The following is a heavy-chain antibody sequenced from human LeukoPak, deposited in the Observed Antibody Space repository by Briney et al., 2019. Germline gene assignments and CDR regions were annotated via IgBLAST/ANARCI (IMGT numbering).Heavy chain of an antibody. CDR3: RWEPKY. J-gene: IGHJ4*02. Sequence: GGSLRLSCAASGFTVSNNYMSWVRQTPGKGLEWVSLIYSGGSTYYADSVKGRFTTSRDNSKNTLYLQMNSLRAEDTAVYYCRWEPKYWGQGTLVPVSS. D-gene: IGHD1-26*01. V-gene: IGHV3-66*01. CDR2: IYSGGST. CDR1: GFTVSNNY.